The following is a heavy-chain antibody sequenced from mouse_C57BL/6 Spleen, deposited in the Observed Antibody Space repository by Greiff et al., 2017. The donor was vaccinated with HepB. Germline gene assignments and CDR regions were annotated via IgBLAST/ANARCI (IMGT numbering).Heavy chain of an antibody. CDR2: IDPETGGT. J-gene: IGHJ3*01. D-gene: IGHD1-1*01. CDR1: GYTFTDYE. V-gene: IGHV1-15*01. CDR3: TRPYGSSLAWFAY. Sequence: QVQLQQSGAELVRPGASVTLSCKASGYTFTDYEMHWVKQTPVHGLEWIGAIDPETGGTAYNQKFKGKAILTADKSSSTAYMELRSLISEDSAVYYCTRPYGSSLAWFAYWGQGTLVTVSA.